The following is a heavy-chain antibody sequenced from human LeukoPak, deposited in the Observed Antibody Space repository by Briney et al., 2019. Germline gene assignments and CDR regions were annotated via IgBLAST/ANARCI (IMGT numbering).Heavy chain of an antibody. Sequence: PGGSLRLSCAASGFTFSNAWMSWVRQAPGKGLEWVGRIKSKTDGGTTDYAAPVKGRFTISGDDSKNTLYLQMNSLKTEDTAVYFCATGQWLILYYWGQGTLVTVSS. V-gene: IGHV3-15*01. CDR3: ATGQWLILYY. CDR1: GFTFSNAW. D-gene: IGHD6-19*01. CDR2: IKSKTDGGTT. J-gene: IGHJ4*02.